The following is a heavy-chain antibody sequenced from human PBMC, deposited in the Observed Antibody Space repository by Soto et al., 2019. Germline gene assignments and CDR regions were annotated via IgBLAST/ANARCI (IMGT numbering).Heavy chain of an antibody. J-gene: IGHJ3*02. V-gene: IGHV1-58*02. D-gene: IGHD3-22*01. CDR2: IVVGSGNT. CDR3: AADVYYYDSSGYYSFAGAFDI. CDR1: GFTFTSSA. Sequence: SVKVSCKASGFTFTSSAMQWVRQARGQRLEWIGWIVVGSGNTNYAQKFQERVTITRDMSTSTAYMELSSLRSEDTAVYYCAADVYYYDSSGYYSFAGAFDIWGQGTMVT.